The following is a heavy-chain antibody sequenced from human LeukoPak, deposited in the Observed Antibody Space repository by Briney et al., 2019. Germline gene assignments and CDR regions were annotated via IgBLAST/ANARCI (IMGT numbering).Heavy chain of an antibody. V-gene: IGHV1-46*01. CDR2: INPSGSST. Sequence: ASVKVSCKASGYTFTSYYMHWVRQAPGQGLEWMGLINPSGSSTSYAQKFQGRLTVTRDTSTSTVYMELSSLRSEDTAVYYCAREIGPIQLHLWGSAFDYWGQGTLVTVSS. D-gene: IGHD5-18*01. J-gene: IGHJ4*02. CDR1: GYTFTSYY. CDR3: AREIGPIQLHLWGSAFDY.